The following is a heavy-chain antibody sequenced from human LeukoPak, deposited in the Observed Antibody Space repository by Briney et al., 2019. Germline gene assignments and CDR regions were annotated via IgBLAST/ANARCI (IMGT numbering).Heavy chain of an antibody. CDR1: GGSFSGYY. CDR3: ARLRLYYYGSGRSAFDI. CDR2: INHSGST. J-gene: IGHJ3*02. Sequence: PSETLSLTCAVYGGSFSGYYWSWIRQPPGKGLEWIGEINHSGSTNYNPSLKSRVTISVDTSKNQFSLKLSSVTAADTAVYYCARLRLYYYGSGRSAFDIWGQGTMVTVSS. D-gene: IGHD3-10*01. V-gene: IGHV4-34*01.